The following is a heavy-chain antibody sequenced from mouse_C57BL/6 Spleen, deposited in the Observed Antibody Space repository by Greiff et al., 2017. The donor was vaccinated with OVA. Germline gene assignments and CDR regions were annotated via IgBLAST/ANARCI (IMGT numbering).Heavy chain of an antibody. CDR2: ISSGGDYI. CDR1: GFTFSSYA. D-gene: IGHD1-1*01. Sequence: EVQGVESGEGLVKPGGSLKLSCAASGFTFSSYAMSWVRQTPEKRLEWVAYISSGGDYIYYADTVKGRFTISRDNARNTLYLQMSSLKSEDTAMYYCTRDQAVYYGSSYAMDYWGQGTSVTVSS. CDR3: TRDQAVYYGSSYAMDY. V-gene: IGHV5-9-1*02. J-gene: IGHJ4*01.